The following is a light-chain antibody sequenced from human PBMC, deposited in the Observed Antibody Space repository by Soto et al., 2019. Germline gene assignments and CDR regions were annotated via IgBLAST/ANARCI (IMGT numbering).Light chain of an antibody. V-gene: IGKV2-28*01. Sequence: DIVMTQSPLSLPVTPGEPASISCRSSQSLLHSNGYNYLHWYLQKPGQSPQLLIYLGSNRASGVPDRFSGSGSGTDFTLKISRVEAEDVGVYYCMQALQTPPTLGGGTKVDI. CDR3: MQALQTPPT. CDR2: LGS. CDR1: QSLLHSNGYNY. J-gene: IGKJ4*01.